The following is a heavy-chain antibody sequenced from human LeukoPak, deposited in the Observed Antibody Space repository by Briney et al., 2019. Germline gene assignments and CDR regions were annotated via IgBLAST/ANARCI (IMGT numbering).Heavy chain of an antibody. Sequence: GGSLRLSCAASGSSFSGRGMHWVRQAPGKGLEWVAVISYDGSNTYYADSVKGRFTITRDNSNNTVYLQVSSLRAEDTAVYYCAKEPYLDYWGQGTLVTVSS. V-gene: IGHV3-30*18. D-gene: IGHD2-2*01. CDR2: ISYDGSNT. CDR3: AKEPYLDY. CDR1: GSSFSGRG. J-gene: IGHJ4*02.